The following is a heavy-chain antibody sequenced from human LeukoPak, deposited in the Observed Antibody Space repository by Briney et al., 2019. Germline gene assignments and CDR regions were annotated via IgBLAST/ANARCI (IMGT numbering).Heavy chain of an antibody. CDR1: GGTCIDAG. Sequence: GGALRVLYAASGGTCIDAGMSWVLQATGKGLEWVGRIKSKTDGGTTDYAAPVKGRFTISRDDSKNTLYLQMNSLKTEDTAVYYCTTVVGGKFCSSTSCFDYWGQGTLVTVSS. J-gene: IGHJ4*02. CDR2: IKSKTDGGTT. CDR3: TTVVGGKFCSSTSCFDY. V-gene: IGHV3-15*01. D-gene: IGHD2-2*01.